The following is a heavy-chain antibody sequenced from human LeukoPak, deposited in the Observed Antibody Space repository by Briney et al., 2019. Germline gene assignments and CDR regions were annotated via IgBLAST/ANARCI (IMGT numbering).Heavy chain of an antibody. J-gene: IGHJ4*02. CDR1: GGSIRGHY. CDR2: IDHSGST. D-gene: IGHD4-17*01. V-gene: IGHV4-34*01. CDR3: ARGLPSTVTLLDY. Sequence: SETLSLTCTVSGGSIRGHYWSWIRQPPGKGLEWIGEIDHSGSTNYNPSLKSRVTISVDTSKNQFSLKLSSVTAADTAVYYCARGLPSTVTLLDYWGQGTLVTVSS.